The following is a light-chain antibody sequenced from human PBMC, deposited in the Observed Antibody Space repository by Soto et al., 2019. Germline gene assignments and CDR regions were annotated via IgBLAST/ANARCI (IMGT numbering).Light chain of an antibody. CDR1: SSDIGGYNY. CDR3: SSYTSSNTWV. CDR2: DVS. J-gene: IGLJ3*02. Sequence: QSALTQPASVSGSPGQSITISCTGTSSDIGGYNYVSWYQQHPGKAPKLIIYDVSNRPSGISIRFSGSKSGNTASLTISGLQAEDEADYYCSSYTSSNTWVFAGGTKLTVL. V-gene: IGLV2-14*01.